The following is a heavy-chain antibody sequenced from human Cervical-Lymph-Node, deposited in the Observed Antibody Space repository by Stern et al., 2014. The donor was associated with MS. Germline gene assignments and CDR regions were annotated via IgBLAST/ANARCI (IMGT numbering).Heavy chain of an antibody. D-gene: IGHD2-2*01. V-gene: IGHV3-33*01. CDR3: ARDSSKGGSNY. CDR2: IWDDGSNK. Sequence: VQLVESGGGVVQPGRSLRLACAASGFTFSNYGMHWVRQAPDKGLEWVAVIWDDGSNKYYADSLKGRFTIFRDNSKNTLYLQMNSLRAEDTAVYYCARDSSKGGSNYWGQGTLVTVSS. J-gene: IGHJ4*02. CDR1: GFTFSNYG.